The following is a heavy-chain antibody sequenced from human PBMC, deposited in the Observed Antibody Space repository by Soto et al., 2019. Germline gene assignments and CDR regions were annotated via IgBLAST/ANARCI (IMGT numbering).Heavy chain of an antibody. V-gene: IGHV1-18*01. CDR2: ISAYNGNT. CDR3: ARPYCTNGVCYSWFDP. CDR1: GYTFTSYG. J-gene: IGHJ5*02. Sequence: GASVKVSCKASGYTFTSYGISWVRQAPGQGLEWMGWISAYNGNTNYAQKLQGRVTMTTDTSTSTAYMELRSLRSDDTAVYYCARPYCTNGVCYSWFDPWGQGTLVTVSS. D-gene: IGHD2-8*01.